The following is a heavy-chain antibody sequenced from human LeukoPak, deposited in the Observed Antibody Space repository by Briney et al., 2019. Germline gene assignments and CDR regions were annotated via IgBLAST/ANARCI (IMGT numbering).Heavy chain of an antibody. Sequence: GGSLRLSCAASGFTFSGFGMHWVRQAPGKGLEWVAVISYDGSLKHYLDSVKGRFTIPRDNSKNTVVLQMDSLRVEDTAIYYCAKKFSYGSGAGDALDIWGHGTLVTVSS. CDR1: GFTFSGFG. CDR3: AKKFSYGSGAGDALDI. D-gene: IGHD3-10*01. J-gene: IGHJ3*02. V-gene: IGHV3-30*18. CDR2: ISYDGSLK.